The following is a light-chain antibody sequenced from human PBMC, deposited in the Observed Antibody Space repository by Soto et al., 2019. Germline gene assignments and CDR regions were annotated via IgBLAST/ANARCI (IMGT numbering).Light chain of an antibody. Sequence: DIQMTQSPSTLSASVGDRVTITCRASQSISSSLAWYQQKPGKPPKLLIYKASSLESGVTSRFSGRGSGTEFTLTISSLQPDDFALYYCQQYNSNPGTFSQGTKVEIK. CDR2: KAS. V-gene: IGKV1-5*03. CDR1: QSISSS. CDR3: QQYNSNPGT. J-gene: IGKJ1*01.